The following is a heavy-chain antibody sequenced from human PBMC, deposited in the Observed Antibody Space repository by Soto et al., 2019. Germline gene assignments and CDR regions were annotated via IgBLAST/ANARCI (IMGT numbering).Heavy chain of an antibody. Sequence: TLKGSGPTLVKPKLTLTRTCTSSGFSLTTSGVLVGWIGQPPGKGLEWLALIYWNDAKRYSPSRKSRLTISKDTSKNHVVHTMTNMDRGDTATYYCAHSPPLCDLWSVYASLDLDYWGQGTLVTVSS. D-gene: IGHD3-3*01. CDR3: AHSPPLCDLWSVYASLDLDY. CDR1: GFSLTTSGVL. CDR2: IYWNDAK. J-gene: IGHJ4*01. V-gene: IGHV2-5*01.